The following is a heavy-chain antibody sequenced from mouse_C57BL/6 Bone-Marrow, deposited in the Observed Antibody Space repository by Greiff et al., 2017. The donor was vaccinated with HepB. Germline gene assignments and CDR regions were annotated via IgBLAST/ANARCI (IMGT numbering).Heavy chain of an antibody. CDR1: GYTFTSYW. J-gene: IGHJ3*01. V-gene: IGHV1-61*01. CDR2: IYPSDSET. Sequence: VQLQQPGAELVRPGSSVKLSCKASGYTFTSYWMDWVKQRPGQGLEWIGNIYPSDSETHYNQKFKDKATLTGDKSSSTAYMQLRSLTSEASAVYDGARYYYGSGYECAYWGRGTLVTVTA. D-gene: IGHD1-1*01. CDR3: ARYYYGSGYECAY.